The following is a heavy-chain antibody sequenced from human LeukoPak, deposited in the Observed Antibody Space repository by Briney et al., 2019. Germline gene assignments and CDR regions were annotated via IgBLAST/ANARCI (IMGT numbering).Heavy chain of an antibody. CDR2: IWYDGSNK. CDR1: GFTFSSYG. D-gene: IGHD5-12*01. CDR3: ARASGDGATIGY. Sequence: GGSLRLSCAASGFTFSSYGMHWVRQAPGKGLEWVAVIWYDGSNKYYADSVKGRFTISRDNSKNTLYLQMNSLRAEDTAVYYCARASGDGATIGYWGQGTLVTVSS. V-gene: IGHV3-33*01. J-gene: IGHJ4*02.